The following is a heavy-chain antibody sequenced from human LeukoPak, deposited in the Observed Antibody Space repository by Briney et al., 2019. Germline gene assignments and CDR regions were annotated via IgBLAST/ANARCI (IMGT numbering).Heavy chain of an antibody. V-gene: IGHV1-69*13. Sequence: GASVKVSCKASGGTFSSYAISWVRQAPGQGLEWMGEIIPIFGTANYAQKFQGRVTITADESTSTAYMELSSLRSEDTAVYYCARVEPGLGLSGYWGQGTLVTVSS. CDR1: GGTFSSYA. CDR3: ARVEPGLGLSGY. D-gene: IGHD1-14*01. J-gene: IGHJ4*02. CDR2: IIPIFGTA.